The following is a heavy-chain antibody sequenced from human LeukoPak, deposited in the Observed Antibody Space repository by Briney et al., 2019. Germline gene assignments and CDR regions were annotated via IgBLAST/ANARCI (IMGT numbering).Heavy chain of an antibody. CDR1: GGSISSYY. CDR2: IYYSGST. V-gene: IGHV4-59*01. J-gene: IGHJ4*02. Sequence: PSETLSLTCTVSGGSISSYYWSWIRQPPGKGLEWIGYIYYSGSTNYNPSLKSRVTISVDTSKNQFSLKLSSVTAADTAVYYCARGKRGYSGYDLGYWGQGTLVTVSS. D-gene: IGHD5-12*01. CDR3: ARGKRGYSGYDLGY.